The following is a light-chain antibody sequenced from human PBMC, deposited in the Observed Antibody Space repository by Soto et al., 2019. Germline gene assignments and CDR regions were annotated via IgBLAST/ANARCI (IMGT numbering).Light chain of an antibody. V-gene: IGKV3-11*01. CDR3: QQRSNWPST. CDR2: DAS. J-gene: IGKJ4*01. Sequence: EIVLTQSPATLSLSPGERAALSCRASQSVSSYLAWYQQKPGQAPRLLIYDASKRATGIPASFSGSGSGTDFTLTISSLEPVDFAVYYCQQRSNWPSTFGGGTKVEIK. CDR1: QSVSSY.